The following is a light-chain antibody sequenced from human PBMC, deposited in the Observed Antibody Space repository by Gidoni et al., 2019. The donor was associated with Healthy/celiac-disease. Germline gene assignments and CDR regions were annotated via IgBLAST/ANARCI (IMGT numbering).Light chain of an antibody. CDR1: QSVSSSY. V-gene: IGKV3-20*01. Sequence: EIVLTQSTGTPSLSPGDRPTLSCRASQSVSSSYLAWYQQKPGQAPRLLIYGASSRAPGIPHRFSGSGSGTDFTLTISRLEPEDFAVYYCQQYGSSPPWTFGQGTKVEIK. CDR3: QQYGSSPPWT. J-gene: IGKJ1*01. CDR2: GAS.